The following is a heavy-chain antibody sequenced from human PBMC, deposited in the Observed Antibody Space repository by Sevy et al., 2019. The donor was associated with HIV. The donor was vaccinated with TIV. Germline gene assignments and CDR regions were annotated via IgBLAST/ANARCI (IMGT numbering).Heavy chain of an antibody. CDR3: ARDDSFDM. V-gene: IGHV3-11*01. CDR1: GFAFSDYY. Sequence: GGSLRLSCAASGFAFSDYYMSWIRQAPGKGLEWLSYISETGDIINYADSVKGRFTISRDNAKTSVFLQVNRLRAEDTAMYYCARDDSFDMWGQGTMVTVSS. CDR2: ISETGDII. J-gene: IGHJ3*02.